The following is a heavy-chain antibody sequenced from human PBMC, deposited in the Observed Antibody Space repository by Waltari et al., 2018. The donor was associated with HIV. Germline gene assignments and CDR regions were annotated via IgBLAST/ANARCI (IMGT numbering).Heavy chain of an antibody. Sequence: EVQLVESGGGLVKPGGSLRLSCAASGFTFNSYNMNWVRQAPGKGLEWVSSISSSSSYIYYADSVKGRFTISRDNAKNSLYLQMNSLRAEDTAVYYCARDVGYCSSTSCPNNWFDPWGQGTLVTVSS. CDR2: ISSSSSYI. J-gene: IGHJ5*02. CDR3: ARDVGYCSSTSCPNNWFDP. V-gene: IGHV3-21*01. CDR1: GFTFNSYN. D-gene: IGHD2-2*01.